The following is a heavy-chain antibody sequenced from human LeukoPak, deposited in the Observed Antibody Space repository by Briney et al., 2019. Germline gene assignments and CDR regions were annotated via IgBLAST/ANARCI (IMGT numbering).Heavy chain of an antibody. CDR3: ARDRRLIVGGSYDY. CDR2: ISSSSSYI. D-gene: IGHD1-26*01. Sequence: GGSLRLSCAASGFTFSSYSMNWVRQAPGKGLEWVSSISSSSSYIYYADSVKGRFTISRDNAKNSLYLQMNSLRAEDTAVYYCARDRRLIVGGSYDYWGQGTLVTVSS. CDR1: GFTFSSYS. J-gene: IGHJ4*02. V-gene: IGHV3-21*01.